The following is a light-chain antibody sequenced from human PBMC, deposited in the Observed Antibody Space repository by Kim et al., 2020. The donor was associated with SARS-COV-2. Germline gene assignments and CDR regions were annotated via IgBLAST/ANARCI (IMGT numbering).Light chain of an antibody. V-gene: IGLV3-19*01. CDR3: NSRDSNDNVV. CDR1: SLRSYY. CDR2: GKN. Sequence: VALGQTVRITCQGDSLRSYYATWYQKKPGQAPILVIYGKNNRPSGIPDRFSGSSSGNTASLTITGTQAGDEADYYRNSRDSNDNVVFGGGTQLTVL. J-gene: IGLJ2*01.